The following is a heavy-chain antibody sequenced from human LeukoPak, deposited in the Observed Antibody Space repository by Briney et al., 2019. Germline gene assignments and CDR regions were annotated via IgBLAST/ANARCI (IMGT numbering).Heavy chain of an antibody. V-gene: IGHV4-34*01. CDR1: GGSFSGYY. J-gene: IGHJ4*02. D-gene: IGHD3-3*01. CDR2: INHSGGT. Sequence: SETLSLTCAVYGGSFSGYYWSWIRQPPGKGLEWIGEINHSGGTNYNPSLKSRVTISVDTSKNQFSLKLSSVTAADTAVSYSARERYDLWSGYYGPFDYWGQGTLVTVSS. CDR3: ARERYDLWSGYYGPFDY.